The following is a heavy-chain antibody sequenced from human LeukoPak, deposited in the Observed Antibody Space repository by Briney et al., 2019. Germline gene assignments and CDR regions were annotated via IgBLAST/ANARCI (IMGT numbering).Heavy chain of an antibody. CDR3: ARRDGDF. CDR1: GCTFSDYH. J-gene: IGHJ4*02. V-gene: IGHV3-11*03. CDR2: INSGSSFT. Sequence: GGSLRLSCAASGCTFSDYHMSWIRQAPGKGLEWVSYINSGSSFTDYADSVKGRFTISRDNPKNSLYLQMNSLRAEDTAVYYCARRDGDFWGQGTLVTVSS.